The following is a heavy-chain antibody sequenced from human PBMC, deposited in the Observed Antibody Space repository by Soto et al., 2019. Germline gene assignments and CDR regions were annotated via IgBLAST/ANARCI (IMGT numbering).Heavy chain of an antibody. D-gene: IGHD3-3*01. CDR3: TTEITIFGVVPDY. CDR2: IKSKTDGGTT. V-gene: IGHV3-15*07. Sequence: GGSLRLSCAASGFTFSNAWMNWVRQAPGKGLEWVGRIKSKTDGGTTDYAAPVKGRFTISRDDSKNTLYLQMNSLKTEDTAVYYCTTEITIFGVVPDYWGQGTLVTVSS. CDR1: GFTFSNAW. J-gene: IGHJ4*02.